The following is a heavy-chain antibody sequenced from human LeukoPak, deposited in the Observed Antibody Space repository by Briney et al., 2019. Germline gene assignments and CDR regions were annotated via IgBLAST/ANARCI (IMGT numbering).Heavy chain of an antibody. D-gene: IGHD2-2*01. CDR2: IYYSGST. J-gene: IGHJ5*02. CDR3: ASYVVVPAANWFDP. CDR1: GGSISSYY. Sequence: SETLSLTCTVSGGSISSYYWSWIRQPPGKGLEWIGYIYYSGSTNYNPSLKSRVTISVDTSKNQFSLKLSSVTAADTAVYYCASYVVVPAANWFDPWGQGTLVTVSS. V-gene: IGHV4-59*08.